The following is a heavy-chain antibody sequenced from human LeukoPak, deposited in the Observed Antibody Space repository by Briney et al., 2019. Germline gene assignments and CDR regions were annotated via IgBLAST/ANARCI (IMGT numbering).Heavy chain of an antibody. V-gene: IGHV1-2*02. CDR1: GYTFTGYY. CDR2: INPNSGGT. D-gene: IGHD1-26*01. Sequence: ASVKVSCKASGYTFTGYYMHWVRQAPGQGLEWMGWINPNSGGTNYAQKFQGRVTMNRDTSISTAYMELSRLRSDDTAVYYCARDSLAGWFGGSYSDAFDIWGQGTMVTVSS. J-gene: IGHJ3*02. CDR3: ARDSLAGWFGGSYSDAFDI.